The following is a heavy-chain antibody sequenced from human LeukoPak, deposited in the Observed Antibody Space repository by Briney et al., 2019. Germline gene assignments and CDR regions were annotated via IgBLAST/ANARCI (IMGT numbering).Heavy chain of an antibody. J-gene: IGHJ3*02. CDR2: IKTDGSST. D-gene: IGHD3-22*01. CDR3: ASEPIPGLTMIVDKAFDI. CDR1: GFIFSSYW. V-gene: IGHV3-74*01. Sequence: PGGSLRLSCAASGFIFSSYWMHWVRQGPGKGLVWVSRIKTDGSSTSYADSVKGRFTIARDNSKNTLYLQMNSLRAEDTAVYYCASEPIPGLTMIVDKAFDIWGQGTMVTVSS.